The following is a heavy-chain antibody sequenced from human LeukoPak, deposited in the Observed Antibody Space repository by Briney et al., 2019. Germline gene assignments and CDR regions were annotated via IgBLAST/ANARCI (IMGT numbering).Heavy chain of an antibody. CDR2: ISFDGSNK. D-gene: IGHD1-7*01. J-gene: IGHJ4*02. CDR3: AKDRVVYNWNYAYYFDD. V-gene: IGHV3-30*18. Sequence: GGSLRLSCAASGFTFSNYAMHWVRQAPGKGLEWVSIISFDGSNKYYADSVKGRFTISRDNSKNTLYLQMNSLRAEDTAVYYCAKDRVVYNWNYAYYFDDWAREPWSPSPQ. CDR1: GFTFSNYA.